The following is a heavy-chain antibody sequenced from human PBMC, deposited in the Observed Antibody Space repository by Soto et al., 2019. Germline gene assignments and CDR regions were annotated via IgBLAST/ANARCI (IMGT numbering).Heavy chain of an antibody. V-gene: IGHV1-2*02. J-gene: IGHJ5*02. Sequence: ASVKVSCKASGYTFTGYYMHWVRQAPGQGLELMGWINPNSGGTNYAQKFQGRVTMTRDTSISTAYMELSRLRSDDTAVYYCARDYYDSSGYSNNWFDPWGQGTLVTVYS. CDR2: INPNSGGT. CDR3: ARDYYDSSGYSNNWFDP. D-gene: IGHD3-22*01. CDR1: GYTFTGYY.